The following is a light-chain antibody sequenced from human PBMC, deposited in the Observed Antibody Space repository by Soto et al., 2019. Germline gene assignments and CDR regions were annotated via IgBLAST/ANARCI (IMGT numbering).Light chain of an antibody. CDR2: GAS. J-gene: IGKJ2*01. Sequence: EIVLTQSPGTLSLSPGERATLSCRASQSVSSSYLAWYQQQPGQAPRLLIYGASSRATGIPDRFSGSGSGTDFKLTISRLEPEDFAVYYGEQYGSSPPYTFGQGTKLEIK. V-gene: IGKV3-20*01. CDR1: QSVSSSY. CDR3: EQYGSSPPYT.